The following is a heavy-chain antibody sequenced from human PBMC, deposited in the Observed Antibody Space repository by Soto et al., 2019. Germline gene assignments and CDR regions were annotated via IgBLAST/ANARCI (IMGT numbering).Heavy chain of an antibody. Sequence: HPGGSLRLSCAASGFTFSSYAMSWVRQAPGTGLEWVSAISGSGGSTYYADSVKGRFTISRDNSKNTLYLQMNSLSAEGTGVYYCARGRLRLDCWGQGTRVTVSS. CDR1: GFTFSSYA. CDR2: ISGSGGST. CDR3: ARGRLRLDC. V-gene: IGHV3-23*01. J-gene: IGHJ4*02. D-gene: IGHD3-10*01.